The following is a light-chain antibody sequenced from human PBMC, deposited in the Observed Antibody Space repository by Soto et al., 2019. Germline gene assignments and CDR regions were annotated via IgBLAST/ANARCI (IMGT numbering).Light chain of an antibody. Sequence: EIVMTQSPATLSVSPGERVTLSCRASQSVNNNLAWYQQKPGQAPRLLIYGASTNPTGLPARFSGSGSGTEFTLTITSLQSEDVAVSFCQQYSNWPQWTFGQGTRV. CDR1: QSVNNN. V-gene: IGKV3-15*01. CDR3: QQYSNWPQWT. CDR2: GAS. J-gene: IGKJ1*01.